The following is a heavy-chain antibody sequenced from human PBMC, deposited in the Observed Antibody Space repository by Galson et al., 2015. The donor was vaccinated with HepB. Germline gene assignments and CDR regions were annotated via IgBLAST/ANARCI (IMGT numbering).Heavy chain of an antibody. CDR1: GFTFSNYG. CDR3: AKDGGRGYTYGPNWFDP. CDR2: VSYDGSNK. V-gene: IGHV3-30*18. J-gene: IGHJ5*02. D-gene: IGHD5-18*01. Sequence: SLRLSCAASGFTFSNYGMNWARQAPGKGLEWVAVVSYDGSNKYYADSVKGRFTISRDNSKNTLYLQMNSLRAEDTAIYYCAKDGGRGYTYGPNWFDPWGQGTLVTVSS.